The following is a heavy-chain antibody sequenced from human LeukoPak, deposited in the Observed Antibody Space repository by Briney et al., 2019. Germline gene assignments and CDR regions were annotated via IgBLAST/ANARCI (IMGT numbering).Heavy chain of an antibody. CDR2: IGTAGDT. CDR3: ARADGVHDDAFDI. Sequence: GGSLRLSCAASVFTFSRYDMHWVRQATGKGLEGVSGIGTAGDTYYPGCVKGLFTISRENAKNSLHLQMNSLRAGDTAVYYCARADGVHDDAFDIWGQGPMVPVSS. CDR1: VFTFSRYD. V-gene: IGHV3-13*01. J-gene: IGHJ3*02. D-gene: IGHD2-8*01.